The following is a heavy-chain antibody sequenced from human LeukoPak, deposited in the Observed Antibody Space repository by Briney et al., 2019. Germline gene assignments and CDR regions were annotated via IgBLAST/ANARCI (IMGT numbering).Heavy chain of an antibody. CDR3: ARMPNVLLWFGELTPYSYYYYGMDV. J-gene: IGHJ6*02. D-gene: IGHD3-10*01. CDR1: GFIFSSYN. Sequence: PGGSLRLSCAASGFIFSSYNMHWVRQAPGKGLEWVAFIRYDGSNKYYADSVKGRFTISRDTSKNTLYLQMNSLRAEDTAVYYCARMPNVLLWFGELTPYSYYYYGMDVWGQGTTVTVSS. V-gene: IGHV3-33*01. CDR2: IRYDGSNK.